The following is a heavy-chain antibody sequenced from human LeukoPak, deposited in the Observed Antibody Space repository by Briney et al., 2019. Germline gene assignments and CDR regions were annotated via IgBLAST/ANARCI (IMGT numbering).Heavy chain of an antibody. V-gene: IGHV4-59*01. D-gene: IGHD2-15*01. CDR2: IYYSGST. Sequence: SETLCLTCTVSGGSISSYYWSWIRQPPGKGLEWIGYIYYSGSTNYNPSLKSRVTISVDTSKNQFSLKLSSVTAADTAVYYCARGSVVVAATGPPDFDYWGQGTLVTVSS. CDR1: GGSISSYY. CDR3: ARGSVVVAATGPPDFDY. J-gene: IGHJ4*02.